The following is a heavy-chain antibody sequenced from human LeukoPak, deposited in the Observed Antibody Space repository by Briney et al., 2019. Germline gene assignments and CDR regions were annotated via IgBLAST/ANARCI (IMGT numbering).Heavy chain of an antibody. Sequence: GGSLRLSCAASGFTFSSYAMHWVRQAPGKGLEWVAVISYDGSNKYYADSVKGRFTISRDNSKNTLYLQMNSLRAEDTAVYYCARESMGPYYFDYWGQGTLVTVSS. V-gene: IGHV3-30-3*01. J-gene: IGHJ4*02. D-gene: IGHD6-6*01. CDR3: ARESMGPYYFDY. CDR2: ISYDGSNK. CDR1: GFTFSSYA.